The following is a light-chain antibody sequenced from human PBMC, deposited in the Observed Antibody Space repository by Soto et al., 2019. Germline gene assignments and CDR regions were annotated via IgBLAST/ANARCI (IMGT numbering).Light chain of an antibody. CDR2: FAS. V-gene: IGKV1-5*03. CDR3: QQYDTSPLT. CDR1: QSISNW. J-gene: IGKJ4*01. Sequence: DIQMTQSPSTLSASVGDRVTITCRASQSISNWLAWYQQKPGKAPNLLIYFASTLQSGVPSRFSGSGSGTEFTLTISSLQPDDFATYYCQQYDTSPLTLGGGTKVDIK.